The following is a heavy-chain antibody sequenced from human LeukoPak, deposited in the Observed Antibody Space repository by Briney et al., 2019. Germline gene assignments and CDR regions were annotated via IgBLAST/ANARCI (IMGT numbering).Heavy chain of an antibody. D-gene: IGHD6-6*01. J-gene: IGHJ4*02. CDR2: ISGYNGNT. V-gene: IGHV1-18*04. Sequence: ASVKVSCKASGYTXTDYYMHWVRQAPGQGLEWMGWISGYNGNTNYAQKLQGRVTMTTDTSTSTAYMELRSLRSDDTAVYYCARAPLYGSCEYWGQGTLVTVSS. CDR1: GYTXTDYY. CDR3: ARAPLYGSCEY.